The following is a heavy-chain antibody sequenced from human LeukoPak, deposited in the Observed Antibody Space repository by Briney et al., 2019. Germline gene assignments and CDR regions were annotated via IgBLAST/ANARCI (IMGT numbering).Heavy chain of an antibody. D-gene: IGHD4-17*01. V-gene: IGHV3-33*08. J-gene: IGHJ4*02. Sequence: PGGSLRLSCAASGFIFDDYGMSWVRQAPGKGLEWVAVIWYDGSNKYYVDSVKGRFTISRDNSKNTLYLQMNSLRAEDTAVYYCTFFGDYGDDSWGQGTLVTVSS. CDR3: TFFGDYGDDS. CDR1: GFIFDDYG. CDR2: IWYDGSNK.